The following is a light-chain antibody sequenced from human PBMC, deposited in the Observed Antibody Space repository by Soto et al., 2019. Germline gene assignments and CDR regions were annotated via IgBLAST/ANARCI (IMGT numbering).Light chain of an antibody. CDR3: LQDYSYPYT. Sequence: AIPLTQSPSSLSASVGAGVTITCRASQAIRNDLGWYQQKPGKAPKLLIYAASTLQSGVPSRFSGSGSGTDFTLTISSLQPEDFATYYCLQDYSYPYTFGQGTTLEI. CDR2: AAS. J-gene: IGKJ2*01. V-gene: IGKV1-6*01. CDR1: QAIRND.